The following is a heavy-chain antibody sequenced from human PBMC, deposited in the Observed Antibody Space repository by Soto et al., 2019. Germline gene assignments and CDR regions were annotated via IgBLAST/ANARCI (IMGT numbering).Heavy chain of an antibody. CDR2: ISDSGATK. CDR1: GFTFSNCG. D-gene: IGHD2-15*01. V-gene: IGHV3-48*02. Sequence: GGSLRLSCAASGFTFSNCGMNWVRQTPGKGLEWVSYISDSGATKHYADSVKGRFTISRDNGKDSLYLQMDSLRDEDTAVYFCARCSRNSCYSYGVDVWGQGATVTVSS. J-gene: IGHJ6*02. CDR3: ARCSRNSCYSYGVDV.